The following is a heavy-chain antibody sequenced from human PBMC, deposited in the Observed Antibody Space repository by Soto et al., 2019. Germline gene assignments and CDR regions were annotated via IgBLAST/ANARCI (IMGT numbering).Heavy chain of an antibody. CDR3: AIASTTAMVRHGMDF. V-gene: IGHV6-1*01. J-gene: IGHJ6*02. D-gene: IGHD5-18*01. Sequence: SQTLSLTCAISGDSVSSNSAAWNWIRQSPSRGLEWLGRTYYRSKWYNDYAVSVKSRITINPDTSKNQFSLQLNSVTPEDTAVYYCAIASTTAMVRHGMDFWGQGTTVTVSS. CDR2: TYYRSKWYN. CDR1: GDSVSSNSAA.